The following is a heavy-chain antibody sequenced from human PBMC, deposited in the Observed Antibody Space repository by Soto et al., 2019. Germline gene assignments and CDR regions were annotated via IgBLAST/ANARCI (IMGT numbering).Heavy chain of an antibody. CDR2: IYHSGST. CDR3: VREAYNCKYCIDC. V-gene: IGHV4-4*02. D-gene: IGHD1-7*01. CDR1: GDSITSSNW. J-gene: IGHJ4*02. Sequence: PSETLSLTCAVSGDSITSSNWWSWVRQPPGKGLEWIGEIYHSGSTNYNPSLKGRVTISVDKSKNQFSLKLNSVTAADTAVYYCVREAYNCKYCIDCWGQGTLVTVS.